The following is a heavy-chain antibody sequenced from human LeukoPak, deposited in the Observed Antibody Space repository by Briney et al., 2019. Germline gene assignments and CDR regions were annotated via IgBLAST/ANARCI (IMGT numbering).Heavy chain of an antibody. V-gene: IGHV3-74*01. D-gene: IGHD3-9*01. Sequence: GGSLRLSCAASGFTFSSYWMHWVRQAPGKGLVWVSRINSDGSSTSYADSGKGRFTISRDNAKNTLYLQMNSLRAEDTAVYYCARAGVLLRYFDWLFRDDAFDIWGQGTMVTVSS. J-gene: IGHJ3*02. CDR3: ARAGVLLRYFDWLFRDDAFDI. CDR1: GFTFSSYW. CDR2: INSDGSST.